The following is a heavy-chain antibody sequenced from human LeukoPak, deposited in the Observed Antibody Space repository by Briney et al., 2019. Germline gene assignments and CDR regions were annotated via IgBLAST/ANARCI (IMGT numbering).Heavy chain of an antibody. CDR1: GFTFSNYA. CDR2: ISGDGGGT. CDR3: ARGAPFSSGWSSDY. Sequence: GGSLRLSCAASGFTFSNYAMNWVRQAPGKGLEWASAISGDGGGTYYADSVKGRFTISRDNSKNTLYLQMNSLKAEDTAVYYCARGAPFSSGWSSDYWGQGTLVTVSS. D-gene: IGHD6-19*01. V-gene: IGHV3-23*01. J-gene: IGHJ4*02.